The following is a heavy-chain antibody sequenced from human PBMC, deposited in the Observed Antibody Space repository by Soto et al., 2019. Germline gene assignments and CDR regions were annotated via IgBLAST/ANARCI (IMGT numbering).Heavy chain of an antibody. CDR2: LYHIGST. CDR3: RSSTSCYDESCVDV. D-gene: IGHD2-2*01. CDR1: GYSISSGNY. Sequence: SETLSLTCAVSGYSISSGNYWAWIRQPPGRGLEWIGSLYHIGSTHYNTSLKSRVTISVDTSKNHFSLELSSVTAADTAIYYCRSSTSCYDESCVDVWGQGTMVTVS. J-gene: IGHJ6*02. V-gene: IGHV4-38-2*01.